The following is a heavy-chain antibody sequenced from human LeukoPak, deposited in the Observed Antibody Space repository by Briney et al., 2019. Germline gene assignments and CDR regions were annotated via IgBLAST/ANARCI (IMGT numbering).Heavy chain of an antibody. CDR2: ICYSGST. V-gene: IGHV4-59*01. CDR3: ARDRVDTWGEVTDDAFDI. J-gene: IGHJ3*02. D-gene: IGHD3-16*01. CDR1: GGSISSYY. Sequence: PSETLSLTCTVSGGSISSYYWSWIRQPPGKGLEWIGYICYSGSTNYSPSLKSRVTISVDTSKNQFPLKLSSVTAADTAVYYCARDRVDTWGEVTDDAFDIWGQGTMVTVSS.